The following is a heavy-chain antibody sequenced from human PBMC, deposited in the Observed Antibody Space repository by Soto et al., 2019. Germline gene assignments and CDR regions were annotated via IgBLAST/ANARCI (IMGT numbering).Heavy chain of an antibody. CDR3: ARGRLDWLAY. Sequence: ASVKVSCKASGYTFTSYDINWVRQATGQGLEWMGWMNPNSGNTGCAQKFQGRVTMTRDTSISTAYMELSSLRSEDTAVYYCARGRLDWLAYWGQGTLVTVSS. CDR1: GYTFTSYD. CDR2: MNPNSGNT. D-gene: IGHD3-9*01. J-gene: IGHJ4*02. V-gene: IGHV1-8*01.